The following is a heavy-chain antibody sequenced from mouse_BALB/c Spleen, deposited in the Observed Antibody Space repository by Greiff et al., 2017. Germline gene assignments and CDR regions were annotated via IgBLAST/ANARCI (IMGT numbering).Heavy chain of an antibody. D-gene: IGHD1-2*01. V-gene: IGHV5-6-5*01. CDR2: ISSGGST. CDR3: ARGGDYGYGGVYAMDY. J-gene: IGHJ4*01. CDR1: GFTFSSYA. Sequence: EVKLVESGGGLVKPGGSLKLSCAASGFTFSSYAMSWVRQTPEKRLEWVASISSGGSTYYPESVKGRFTISRDNARNILYLQMSSLRSEDTAMYYCARGGDYGYGGVYAMDYWGQGTSVTVSS.